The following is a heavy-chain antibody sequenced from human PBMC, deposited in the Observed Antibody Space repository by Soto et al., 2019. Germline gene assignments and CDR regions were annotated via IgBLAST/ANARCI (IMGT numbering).Heavy chain of an antibody. Sequence: QVQLVESGGGVVQPGRSLRLSCEASGFTFSSSGMHWVRQAPGKGLEWVAVISYDGNNKYNADSVKGRFTISRDNSKNTLYLKMNSLRAEDTAVYYCAKDLFFSSWPTNLYGMDVWGQGTTVTVSS. D-gene: IGHD1-26*01. J-gene: IGHJ6*02. V-gene: IGHV3-30*18. CDR3: AKDLFFSSWPTNLYGMDV. CDR1: GFTFSSSG. CDR2: ISYDGNNK.